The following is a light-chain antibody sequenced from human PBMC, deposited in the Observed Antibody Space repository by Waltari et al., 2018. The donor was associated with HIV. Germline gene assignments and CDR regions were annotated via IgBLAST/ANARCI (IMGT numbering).Light chain of an antibody. CDR3: SSYTSSSPYV. CDR1: SSDVVGYNH. CDR2: EVS. Sequence: QSALTQPASVSGSPGQSITISCPRTSSDVVGYNHVCWYQQHPGKAPKLMIYEVSNRPSGVSNRFSGSKSGNTASLTISGLQAEDEADYYCSSYTSSSPYVFGTGTKVTVL. J-gene: IGLJ1*01. V-gene: IGLV2-14*01.